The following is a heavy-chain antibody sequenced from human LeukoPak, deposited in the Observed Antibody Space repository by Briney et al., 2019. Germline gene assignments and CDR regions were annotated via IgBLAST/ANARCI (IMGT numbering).Heavy chain of an antibody. J-gene: IGHJ4*02. V-gene: IGHV4-59*01. CDR1: GGSISSYY. Sequence: KSSETLSLTCTVSGGSISSYYWTWIRQPPGKGLEWIGYIYYSGSTNYNPSLKSRVTISVDTSKNQFSLNLRSVTAADTAVYYCARTLKRDGDYYFDYWGQGTLVAVSS. CDR2: IYYSGST. D-gene: IGHD4-17*01. CDR3: ARTLKRDGDYYFDY.